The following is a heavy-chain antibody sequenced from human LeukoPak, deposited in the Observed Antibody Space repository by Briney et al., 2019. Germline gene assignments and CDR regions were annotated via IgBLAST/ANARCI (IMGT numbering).Heavy chain of an antibody. CDR3: ARGGSDSSRYWVY. D-gene: IGHD6-25*01. CDR2: ISSSSSTI. V-gene: IGHV3-48*01. Sequence: GGSLRLSCAASGFTFSSYSMNWVRQAPGKGLEWVSYISSSSSTIYYADSVKGRFTISRDNAENFLFLQMTSLRVEDTAVYYCARGGSDSSRYWVYWGQGTLVTVSS. J-gene: IGHJ4*02. CDR1: GFTFSSYS.